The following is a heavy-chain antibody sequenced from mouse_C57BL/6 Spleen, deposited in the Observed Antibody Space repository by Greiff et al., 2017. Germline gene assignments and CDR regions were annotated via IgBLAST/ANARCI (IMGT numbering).Heavy chain of an antibody. D-gene: IGHD1-1*01. J-gene: IGHJ4*01. V-gene: IGHV1-47*01. CDR1: GYTFTTYP. CDR3: ARRRYYGSSYEYAMDY. Sequence: QVQLQQSGAELVKPGASVTMSCKASGYTFTTYPIEWMKQNHGKSLEWIGNFHPYNDDTKYNEKFKGKATLTVEKSSSTVYLELSRLTSDDSAVYYCARRRYYGSSYEYAMDYWGQGTSVTVSS. CDR2: FHPYNDDT.